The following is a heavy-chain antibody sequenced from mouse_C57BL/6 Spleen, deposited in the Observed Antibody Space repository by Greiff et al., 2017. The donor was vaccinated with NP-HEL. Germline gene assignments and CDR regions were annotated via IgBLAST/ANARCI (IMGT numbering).Heavy chain of an antibody. J-gene: IGHJ2*01. V-gene: IGHV1-7*01. CDR1: GYTFTSYW. D-gene: IGHD1-1*01. CDR2: INPSSGYT. CDR3: AEISTVVADY. Sequence: VQLQQSGAELAKPGASVKLSCKASGYTFTSYWMHWVKQRPGQGLEWIGYINPSSGYTKYNQKFKDKATLTADKSSSTSYMQLSSLTYEDSAVYCCAEISTVVADYWGQSTTLTVSA.